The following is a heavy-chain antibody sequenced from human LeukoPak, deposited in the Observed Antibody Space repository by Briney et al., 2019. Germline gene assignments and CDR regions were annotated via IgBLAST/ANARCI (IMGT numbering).Heavy chain of an antibody. CDR1: GFTFSSYG. J-gene: IGHJ4*02. CDR3: AKDWDSSPYFDY. V-gene: IGHV3-30*18. CDR2: ISYDGSNK. Sequence: GGSLRLSCAASGFTFSSYGMLWLRQAPGKGLEGVAVISYDGSNKYYADSVKGRFTISRDNSKNTLYLQMNSLRAEDTAVYYCAKDWDSSPYFDYWGQGTLVTVSS. D-gene: IGHD3-22*01.